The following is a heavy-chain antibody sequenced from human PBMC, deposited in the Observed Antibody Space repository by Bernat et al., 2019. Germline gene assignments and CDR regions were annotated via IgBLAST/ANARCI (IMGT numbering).Heavy chain of an antibody. CDR1: GGSFSGYY. CDR2: INHSGST. Sequence: QVQLQQWGAGLLKPSETLSLTCAVYGGSFSGYYWSWIRQPPGKGLEWIGEINHSGSTNYNPSLKSRVTISVDTSKNQFSLKLSSVTASDTAVYYCARVVGGRSSSWFDPWGQGTLVTVSS. V-gene: IGHV4-34*01. J-gene: IGHJ5*02. CDR3: ARVVGGRSSSWFDP. D-gene: IGHD6-13*01.